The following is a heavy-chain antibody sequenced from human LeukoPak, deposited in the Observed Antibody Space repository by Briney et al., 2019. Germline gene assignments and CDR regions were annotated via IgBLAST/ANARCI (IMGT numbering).Heavy chain of an antibody. CDR1: GFTFSSYA. V-gene: IGHV3-30*01. Sequence: GGSLRLSCAASGFTFSSYAMHWVRQAPGKGLEWVAVISYDGSNKYYADSVKGRFTISRDNSKNTLYLQMNSLRAEDTAVYYCARENLGGGTYCGGDCSNYYYYYMDVWGKGTTVTVSS. J-gene: IGHJ6*03. CDR3: ARENLGGGTYCGGDCSNYYYYYMDV. CDR2: ISYDGSNK. D-gene: IGHD2-21*02.